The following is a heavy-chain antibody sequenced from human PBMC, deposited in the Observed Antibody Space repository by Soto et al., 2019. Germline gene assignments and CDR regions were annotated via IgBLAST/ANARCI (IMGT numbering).Heavy chain of an antibody. CDR1: GYTFTGYY. Sequence: GASVKVSCKASGYTFTGYYMHWVRQAPGQGLEWMGWINPNSGGTNYAQKFQGWVTMTRDTSISTAYMELSRLRSDDTAVYYCARQRYCSSTSCPYGDYDYWGQGTLVTVSS. V-gene: IGHV1-2*04. CDR3: ARQRYCSSTSCPYGDYDY. CDR2: INPNSGGT. J-gene: IGHJ4*02. D-gene: IGHD2-2*01.